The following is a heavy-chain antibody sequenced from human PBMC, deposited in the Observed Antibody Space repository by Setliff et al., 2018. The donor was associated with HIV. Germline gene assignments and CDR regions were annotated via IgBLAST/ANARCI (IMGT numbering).Heavy chain of an antibody. CDR2: IYPVDSDT. Sequence: GESLKISCKGSGYSFTSYWIGWVRQMPGKGLEWMGIIYPVDSDTRYSPSVQVQVTISADKSINTVYLQWSLLRASDTAIYYCAREGFVATDAFDIWGQGTPVTVSS. D-gene: IGHD2-15*01. J-gene: IGHJ3*02. CDR3: AREGFVATDAFDI. V-gene: IGHV5-51*01. CDR1: GYSFTSYW.